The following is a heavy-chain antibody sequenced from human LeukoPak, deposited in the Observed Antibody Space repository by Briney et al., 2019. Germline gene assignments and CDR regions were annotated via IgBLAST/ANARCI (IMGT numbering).Heavy chain of an antibody. CDR2: IYYSGST. D-gene: IGHD3-22*01. CDR3: ARDRPYDSSGYYGAVGWGYYYYGMDV. J-gene: IGHJ6*02. Sequence: SETLSLTCTVSGGSIGSYYWSWIRQPPGKGLEWIGYIYYSGSTNYNPSLKSRVTISVDTSKNQFSLKLSSVTAADTAVYYCARDRPYDSSGYYGAVGWGYYYYGMDVWGQGTTVTVSS. CDR1: GGSIGSYY. V-gene: IGHV4-59*01.